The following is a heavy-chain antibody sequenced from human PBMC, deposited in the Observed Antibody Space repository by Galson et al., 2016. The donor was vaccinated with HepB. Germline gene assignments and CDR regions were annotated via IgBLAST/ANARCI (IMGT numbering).Heavy chain of an antibody. V-gene: IGHV3-23*01. J-gene: IGHJ3*02. Sequence: SLRLSCAGSGFTFSTYAMNWVRQAPGKGLEWVSTIRGSGGGIDYADSVKGRFTISRDNSKNTLYLQMNSLRAEDTAVYYCAKERGSRIPMVRGVLDPFDNWGQGTLVTVSS. CDR2: IRGSGGGI. D-gene: IGHD3-10*01. CDR1: GFTFSTYA. CDR3: AKERGSRIPMVRGVLDPFDN.